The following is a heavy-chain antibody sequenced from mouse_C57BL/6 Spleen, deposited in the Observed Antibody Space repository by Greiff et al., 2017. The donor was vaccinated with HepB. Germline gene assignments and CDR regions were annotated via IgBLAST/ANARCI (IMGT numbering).Heavy chain of an antibody. D-gene: IGHD1-1*01. J-gene: IGHJ2*01. CDR3: ARFTTVVDY. CDR1: GYNFTSYW. Sequence: QVQLQQPGAELVKPGASVKLSCKASGYNFTSYWMQWVKQRPGQGLEWIGEIDPSDSYNNYNQKFKGKATLTVDTSSSTAYMQLSSLTSDDSAVYYCARFTTVVDYWGQGTTLTVSS. CDR2: IDPSDSYN. V-gene: IGHV1-50*01.